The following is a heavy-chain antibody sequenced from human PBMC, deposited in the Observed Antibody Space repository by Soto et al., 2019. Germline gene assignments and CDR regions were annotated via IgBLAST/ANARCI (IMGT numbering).Heavy chain of an antibody. J-gene: IGHJ4*02. V-gene: IGHV3-23*01. Sequence: GGSLRLSCAASGFTFSSYAMSWVRQAPGKGLEWVSAISGSGGSTYYADSVKGRFTISRDNSKNMQYLQMNSMRADDTAVYYCAKGHDYGDYGPYYFDYWGQGTLVTVSS. D-gene: IGHD4-17*01. CDR2: ISGSGGST. CDR1: GFTFSSYA. CDR3: AKGHDYGDYGPYYFDY.